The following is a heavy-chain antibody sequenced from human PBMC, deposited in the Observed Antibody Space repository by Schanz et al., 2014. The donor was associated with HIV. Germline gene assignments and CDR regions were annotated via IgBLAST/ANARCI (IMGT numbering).Heavy chain of an antibody. Sequence: EVQLVESGGDLIQPGKSLRLSCAASGFMFSSYAFHWVRQAPGKGLEWVSYISASSGTKNYADSVRGRFTVSRDNDKRSLYLQMNVLRVDDTAVYYCARDCLSACPADFWGQGTLVTVSS. D-gene: IGHD6-19*01. CDR1: GFMFSSYA. CDR3: ARDCLSACPADF. V-gene: IGHV3-48*01. CDR2: ISASSGTK. J-gene: IGHJ4*02.